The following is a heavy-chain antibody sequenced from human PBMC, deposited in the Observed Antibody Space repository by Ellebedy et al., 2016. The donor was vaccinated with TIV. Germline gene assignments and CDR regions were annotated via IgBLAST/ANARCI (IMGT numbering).Heavy chain of an antibody. J-gene: IGHJ5*02. V-gene: IGHV4-39*07. Sequence: MPGGSLRLSCTVYGGSISNSDYYWNWIRQPPGKGLEWIGSIYYSGSAYYNPSLKSRVTVSVDTSMNQFSLNLSSVTAADTAVYYCARDPALPRGRFDTWGQGTLVTVSS. CDR1: GGSISNSDYY. CDR3: ARDPALPRGRFDT. CDR2: IYYSGSA.